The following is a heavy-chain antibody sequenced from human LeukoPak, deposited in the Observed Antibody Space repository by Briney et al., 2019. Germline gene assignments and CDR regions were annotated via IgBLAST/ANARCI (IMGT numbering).Heavy chain of an antibody. CDR2: IYYIGST. J-gene: IGHJ3*02. CDR3: ARLNRGDTFDI. V-gene: IGHV4-39*07. D-gene: IGHD2/OR15-2a*01. Sequence: SETLSLTCNLSGGSVSNSSFYWGWVRQPPGKGLEWVGSIYYIGSTYHNPSLWGRVTLSADTSKNQFSLKLSSVTAADTAVYFCARLNRGDTFDIWGQGTMVTVSS. CDR1: GGSVSNSSFY.